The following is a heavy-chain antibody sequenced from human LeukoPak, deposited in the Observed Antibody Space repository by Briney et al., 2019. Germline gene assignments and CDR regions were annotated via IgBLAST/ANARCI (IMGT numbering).Heavy chain of an antibody. CDR3: AKGGQWLDTFDY. Sequence: GGSLRLSCAASGFTFSSYSMNWVRQAPGKGLEWVSSITSSSSYIYYADSVKGRFTISRDNSKNTLYLQMNSLRAEDTAVYYCAKGGQWLDTFDYWGQGTLVTVSS. J-gene: IGHJ4*02. CDR1: GFTFSSYS. D-gene: IGHD6-19*01. CDR2: ITSSSSYI. V-gene: IGHV3-21*01.